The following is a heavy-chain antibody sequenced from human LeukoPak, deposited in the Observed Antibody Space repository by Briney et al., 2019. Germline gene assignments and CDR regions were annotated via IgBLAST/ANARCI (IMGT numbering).Heavy chain of an antibody. CDR1: GFSFITYA. CDR3: AKIRLSITMVRGVD. CDR2: ISGSGGST. V-gene: IGHV3-23*01. Sequence: GGSLRLSCAASGFSFITYAMTWVRQAPGKGLEWVSDISGSGGSTHYADSVKGRFTISRDNSKNMLYLQMNSLRAEDTAVYYCAKIRLSITMVRGVDWGQGTLVTVSS. J-gene: IGHJ4*02. D-gene: IGHD3-10*01.